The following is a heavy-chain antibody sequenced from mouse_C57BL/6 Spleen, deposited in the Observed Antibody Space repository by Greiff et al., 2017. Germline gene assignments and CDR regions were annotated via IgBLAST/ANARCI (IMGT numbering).Heavy chain of an antibody. D-gene: IGHD1-1*01. V-gene: IGHV1-50*01. CDR3: ARSTVAFDY. Sequence: QVQLQQPGAELVKPGASVTLSCKASGYTFTSYWMQWVKQRPGQGLEWIGEIDPSDSYTNYNQKFKGKATLTVDTSSSTAYMQLSSLTSEDSAVYYCARSTVAFDYWGQGTTLTVSS. CDR1: GYTFTSYW. CDR2: IDPSDSYT. J-gene: IGHJ2*01.